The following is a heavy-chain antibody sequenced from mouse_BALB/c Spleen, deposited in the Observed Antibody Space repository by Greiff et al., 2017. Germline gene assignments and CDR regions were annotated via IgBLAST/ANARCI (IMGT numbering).Heavy chain of an antibody. CDR2: ISSGGGST. D-gene: IGHD1-2*01. CDR1: GFAFSSYD. Sequence: EVKLQESGGGLVKPGGSLKLSCAASGFAFSSYDMSWVRQTPEKRLEWVAYISSGGGSTYYPDTVKGRFTISRDNAKNTLYLQMSSLKSEDTAMYYCARHEYYYGYGNWGQGTTLTVSS. V-gene: IGHV5-12-1*01. CDR3: ARHEYYYGYGN. J-gene: IGHJ2*01.